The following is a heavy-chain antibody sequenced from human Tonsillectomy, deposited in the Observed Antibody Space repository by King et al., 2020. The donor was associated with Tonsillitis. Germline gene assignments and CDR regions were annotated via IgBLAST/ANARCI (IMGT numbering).Heavy chain of an antibody. CDR2: IHTSGST. Sequence: VQLQESGPGLVKPSQTLSLTCTVSGGSISSGSYYWSWIRQPAGKGLEWIGRIHTSGSTNYNPSLKSRVTISVDTSKNQFSLKLSSVTAAATAVYYCARSEDSSGFYHPFWGQGTLVTVSS. CDR1: GGSISSGSYY. V-gene: IGHV4-61*02. J-gene: IGHJ4*02. D-gene: IGHD3-22*01. CDR3: ARSEDSSGFYHPF.